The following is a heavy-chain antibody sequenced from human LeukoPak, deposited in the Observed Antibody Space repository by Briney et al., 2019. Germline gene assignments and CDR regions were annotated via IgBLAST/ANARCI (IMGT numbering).Heavy chain of an antibody. CDR1: GFTFSSYA. D-gene: IGHD3-22*01. J-gene: IGHJ4*02. CDR3: ARGRDYYDSSGYYPVNFDY. CDR2: ISYDGSNK. Sequence: GRSLRLSCAASGFTFSSYAMHWVRQAPGKGLEWVAVISYDGSNKYYADSVKGRFTISRDNPKNTLYLQMNSLRAEDTAVYYCARGRDYYDSSGYYPVNFDYWGQGTLVTVSS. V-gene: IGHV3-30*04.